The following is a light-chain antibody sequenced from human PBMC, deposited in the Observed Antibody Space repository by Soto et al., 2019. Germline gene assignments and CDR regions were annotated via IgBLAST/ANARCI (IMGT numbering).Light chain of an antibody. CDR2: DVT. V-gene: IGLV2-14*03. CDR1: SSDIGDYNY. CDR3: NSYRGTYAPGV. J-gene: IGLJ1*01. Sequence: QSALTQPASVSGSPGQSITISCSGTSSDIGDYNYVSWYQQHPGKAPKLIIYDVTDRPSGISNRFSGSKSGNTASPTISGLQAEDEADSYCNSYRGTYAPGVFGTGTKVTVL.